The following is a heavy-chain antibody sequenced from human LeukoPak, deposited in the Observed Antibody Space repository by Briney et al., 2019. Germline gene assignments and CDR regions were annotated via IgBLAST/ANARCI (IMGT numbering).Heavy chain of an antibody. J-gene: IGHJ6*04. Sequence: GGPLRLSCAASGFTFSSYEMNWVRQAPGKGLEWVSYISSSGSTIYYADSVKGRFTISRDNAKNPLYLQMNSLRAEDTAVYYCAELGITMIGGVWGKGTTVTISS. CDR2: ISSSGSTI. CDR3: AELGITMIGGV. V-gene: IGHV3-48*03. CDR1: GFTFSSYE. D-gene: IGHD3-10*02.